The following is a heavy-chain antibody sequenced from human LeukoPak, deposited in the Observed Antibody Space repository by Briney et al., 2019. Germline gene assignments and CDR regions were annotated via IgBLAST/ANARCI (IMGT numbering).Heavy chain of an antibody. CDR2: ISDRGGST. J-gene: IGHJ4*02. CDR3: ARAPPGNDQGNGFDY. V-gene: IGHV3-23*01. Sequence: GGSLRLSCAVSGITFGSYGMSWVRQAPGKGLEWVSSISDRGGSTYYADSVKGRFTISRDNAKNSLYLQMNSLRAEDTAAYYCARAPPGNDQGNGFDYWGQGTLVTVSS. D-gene: IGHD3-10*01. CDR1: GITFGSYG.